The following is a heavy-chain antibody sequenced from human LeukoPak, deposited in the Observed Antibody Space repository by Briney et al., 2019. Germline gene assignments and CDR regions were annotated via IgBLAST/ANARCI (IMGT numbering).Heavy chain of an antibody. CDR1: GFTFSSYA. CDR2: ISGSGGST. D-gene: IGHD3-3*01. CDR3: AKRTIPYDFWSGYYFDY. Sequence: GGSLRLSCAASGFTFSSYAMSWVRQAPGKGLEWVSAISGSGGSTYHADSVKGRFTISRDNSKNTLYLQMNSLRAEDTAVYYCAKRTIPYDFWSGYYFDYWGQGTLVTVSS. J-gene: IGHJ4*02. V-gene: IGHV3-23*01.